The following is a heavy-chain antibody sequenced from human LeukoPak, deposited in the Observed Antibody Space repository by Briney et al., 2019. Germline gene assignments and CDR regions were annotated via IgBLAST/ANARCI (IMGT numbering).Heavy chain of an antibody. D-gene: IGHD1-26*01. J-gene: IGHJ4*02. CDR2: IHYSGST. CDR3: ARHTRTYYDFDY. V-gene: IGHV4-59*08. CDR1: GGSISSSY. Sequence: SETLSLTCAVPGGSISSSYWSCMRQPPTKGLEWIGYIHYSGSTNYNPSLNSRVSISVDTSKNQFSLRLTSVTAADTAVYYCARHTRTYYDFDYWGQGTLVTVSS.